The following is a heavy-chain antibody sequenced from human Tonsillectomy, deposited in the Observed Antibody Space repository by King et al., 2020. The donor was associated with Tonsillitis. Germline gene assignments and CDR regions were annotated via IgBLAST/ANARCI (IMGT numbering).Heavy chain of an antibody. V-gene: IGHV3-64*01. Sequence: VQLVESGGGLVQPGGSLRLSCAASGFTFSSYAMHWVRQAPGKGLEYVSAISSNGGSTYYANSVKGRFTISRDNSKNTLYLQMGSLRAEDMAVYYCARVSSRDTAMGAFDYWGQGTLVTVSS. CDR1: GFTFSSYA. J-gene: IGHJ4*02. D-gene: IGHD5-18*01. CDR2: ISSNGGST. CDR3: ARVSSRDTAMGAFDY.